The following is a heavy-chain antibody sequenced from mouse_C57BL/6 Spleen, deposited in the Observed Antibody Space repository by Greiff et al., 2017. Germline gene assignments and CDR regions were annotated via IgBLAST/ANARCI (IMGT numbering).Heavy chain of an antibody. V-gene: IGHV1-18*01. D-gene: IGHD1-1*01. CDR1: GYTFTDYY. CDR3: ARGTSVVPYGYFDV. Sequence: EVQLQQSGPELVKPGASVKISCTASGYTFTDYYMDWVKQSHGKSLEWIGDLNPNNGGTNYNQKFLGRAPLTVDESSSTAYMELRSLTSEDTAVYYCARGTSVVPYGYFDVWGTGTTVTVSS. J-gene: IGHJ1*03. CDR2: LNPNNGGT.